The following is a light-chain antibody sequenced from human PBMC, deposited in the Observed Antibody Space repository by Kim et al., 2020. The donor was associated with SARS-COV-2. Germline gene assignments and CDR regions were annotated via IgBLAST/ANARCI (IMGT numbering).Light chain of an antibody. CDR2: AAS. CDR3: QKYNSAPWT. J-gene: IGKJ1*01. V-gene: IGKV1-27*01. Sequence: ASVGDRVTITCRASQDIANSLAWYQQKPGKVPKLLIYAASNLQSGVPSRFSGSGSGTQFTLTIGSLQTEDVATYYCQKYNSAPWTFGPGTKVDIK. CDR1: QDIANS.